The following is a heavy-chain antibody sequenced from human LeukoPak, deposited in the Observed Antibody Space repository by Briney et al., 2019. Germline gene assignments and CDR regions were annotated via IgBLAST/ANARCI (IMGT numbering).Heavy chain of an antibody. V-gene: IGHV3-11*04. D-gene: IGHD3-9*01. Sequence: GGSLRLSCAASGFTVSSNYMSWVRQAPGKGLEWVSYISSSGSTIYYADSVKGRFTISRDNAKNSLYLQMNSLRAEDTAVYYCAKERRQNYDILTGEFDYWGQGTLVTVSS. CDR2: ISSSGSTI. J-gene: IGHJ4*02. CDR1: GFTVSSNY. CDR3: AKERRQNYDILTGEFDY.